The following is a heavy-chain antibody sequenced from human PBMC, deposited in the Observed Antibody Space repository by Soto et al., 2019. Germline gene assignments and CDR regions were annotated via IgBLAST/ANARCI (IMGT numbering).Heavy chain of an antibody. CDR2: INPNSGGT. Sequence: ASVKVSCKASGYTFTGYYMHWVRQAPGQGLEWMGWINPNSGGTNYAQKFQGWVTMTRDTSISTAYMELSRLRSDDTAVYYCAREGPEGYGTLDYWGQGTLVTVSS. D-gene: IGHD5-12*01. V-gene: IGHV1-2*04. CDR3: AREGPEGYGTLDY. CDR1: GYTFTGYY. J-gene: IGHJ4*02.